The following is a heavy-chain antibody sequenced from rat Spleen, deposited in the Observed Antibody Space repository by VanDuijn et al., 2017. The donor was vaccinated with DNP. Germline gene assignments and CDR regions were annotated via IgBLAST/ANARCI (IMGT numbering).Heavy chain of an antibody. CDR2: TNYDGGST. CDR3: ARHVLPLRVWDY. V-gene: IGHV5-22*01. Sequence: EVQLVESGGGLVQPGWSLKLSCAASGFTFSDYYMAWVRQAPTKGLEWVAYTNYDGGSTNNGDSVKGRFTISRDNAKSTLYLQMNSLRSEDMATYYCARHVLPLRVWDYWGQGVMVTVSS. D-gene: IGHD1-4*01. CDR1: GFTFSDYY. J-gene: IGHJ2*01.